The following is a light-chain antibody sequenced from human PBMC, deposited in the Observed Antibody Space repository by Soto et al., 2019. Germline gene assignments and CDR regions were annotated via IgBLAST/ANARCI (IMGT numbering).Light chain of an antibody. CDR3: SSYAGSPVV. CDR2: EVS. J-gene: IGLJ2*01. Sequence: QSALTQPPSASGSPGQSVTISCTGTSSDVGGYNYVSWYQQHPGKAPKLMIYEVSKRPSGVPDRFSGSKSGNTASLTVSGLQAEYEAYYYCSSYAGSPVVFGGGTKVTVL. V-gene: IGLV2-8*01. CDR1: SSDVGGYNY.